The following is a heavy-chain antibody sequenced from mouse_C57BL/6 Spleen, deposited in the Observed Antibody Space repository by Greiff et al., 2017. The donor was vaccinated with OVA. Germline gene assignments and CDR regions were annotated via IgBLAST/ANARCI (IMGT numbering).Heavy chain of an antibody. V-gene: IGHV1-52*01. D-gene: IGHD1-1*01. CDR3: ARSRYYGSSSEAMDY. Sequence: QVQLQQPGAELVRPGSSVKLSCKASGYTFTSYWMHWVKQRPIQGLEWIGNIDPSDSETHYNQKFKDKATLTVDKSSSTAYMQLSILTSEDSAVYYGARSRYYGSSSEAMDYWGQGTSVTVSS. J-gene: IGHJ4*01. CDR1: GYTFTSYW. CDR2: IDPSDSET.